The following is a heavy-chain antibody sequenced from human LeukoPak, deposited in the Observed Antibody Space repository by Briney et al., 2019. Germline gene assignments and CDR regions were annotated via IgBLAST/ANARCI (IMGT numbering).Heavy chain of an antibody. CDR1: GFILSNYD. J-gene: IGHJ6*03. CDR3: ARDHRPEIQYYYMDV. CDR2: LLYDGNTK. V-gene: IGHV3-33*01. Sequence: GGSLRLSCAASGFILSNYDMHWVRQAPGKGLEWVAALLYDGNTKHYADSVKGRFTISRDISKNTFYLQMNSLTAEDTAVYYCARDHRPEIQYYYMDVWGKGTTVAVSS. D-gene: IGHD1-14*01.